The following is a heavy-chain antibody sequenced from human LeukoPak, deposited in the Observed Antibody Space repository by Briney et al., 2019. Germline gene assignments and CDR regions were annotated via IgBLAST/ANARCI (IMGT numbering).Heavy chain of an antibody. V-gene: IGHV4-59*01. CDR3: ARDPHPAFSGSYYLDGSDM. Sequence: SETLSLTCTVSGGSLRNYYWSWIRQPPGEGLEWIGYISNSGSTDYNPSLKSRVTISVDTSKNLFSLRLSSVTAADTAVYYCARDPHPAFSGSYYLDGSDMWGQGTVVIVSS. CDR1: GGSLRNYY. CDR2: ISNSGST. D-gene: IGHD1-26*01. J-gene: IGHJ3*02.